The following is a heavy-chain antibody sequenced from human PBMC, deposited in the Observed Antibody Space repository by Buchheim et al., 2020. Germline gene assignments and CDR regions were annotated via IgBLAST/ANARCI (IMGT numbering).Heavy chain of an antibody. J-gene: IGHJ6*03. CDR2: MNPNSGNT. V-gene: IGHV1-8*01. D-gene: IGHD3-10*01. CDR1: GYTFTSYD. CDR3: ASRPEAEYYYGSGRDAGKRFYYMDV. Sequence: QVQLVQSGAEVKKPGASVKVSCKASGYTFTSYDINWVRQATGQGLEWMGWMNPNSGNTGYAQKFQGRVTMTRNTSISTAYMELSSLRSEDTAVYYCASRPEAEYYYGSGRDAGKRFYYMDVWGKGTT.